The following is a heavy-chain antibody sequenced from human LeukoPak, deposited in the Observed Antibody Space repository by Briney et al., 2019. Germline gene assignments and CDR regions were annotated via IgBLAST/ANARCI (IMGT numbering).Heavy chain of an antibody. CDR3: ARATTGSFYYFDY. Sequence: SETLSLTCSVSGGSISGNYWSWTRQPAGKGLEWIGRISKSGSTNYNPSLKSRVTMSVDTAKNQFSLKLSSVTAADTAVYYCARATTGSFYYFDYWGQGTLVTVSS. CDR2: ISKSGST. V-gene: IGHV4-4*07. J-gene: IGHJ4*02. D-gene: IGHD2-8*02. CDR1: GGSISGNY.